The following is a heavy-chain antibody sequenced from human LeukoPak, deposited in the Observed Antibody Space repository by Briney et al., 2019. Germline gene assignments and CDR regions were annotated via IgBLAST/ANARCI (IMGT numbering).Heavy chain of an antibody. V-gene: IGHV4-39*07. D-gene: IGHD6-6*01. CDR1: GGSISSSSYY. J-gene: IGHJ6*03. CDR2: IYYSGST. Sequence: SETLSLTCTVSGGSISSSSYYWGWIRQPPGKGLEWIGSIYYSGSTYYNPSLKSRVTISVDTSKNQFSLKLSSVTAADTAVYYCARVLGAARFQGYYYYMDVWGKGTTVTVSS. CDR3: ARVLGAARFQGYYYYMDV.